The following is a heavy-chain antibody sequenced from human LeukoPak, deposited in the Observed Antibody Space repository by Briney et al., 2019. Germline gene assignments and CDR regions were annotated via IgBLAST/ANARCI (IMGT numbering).Heavy chain of an antibody. J-gene: IGHJ3*02. CDR2: MSPNSDNR. D-gene: IGHD2-21*02. CDR1: GYTFTSYD. CDR3: AAIMVVTAGVAFNI. V-gene: IGHV1-8*01. Sequence: ASVRVSCKASGYTFTSYDINWVRQATGQGLEWMGWMSPNSDNRGYEQNFQGRVTMTMDTSISTAYMELSSLRSEDTAVYYCAAIMVVTAGVAFNIWGQGTMVTVSS.